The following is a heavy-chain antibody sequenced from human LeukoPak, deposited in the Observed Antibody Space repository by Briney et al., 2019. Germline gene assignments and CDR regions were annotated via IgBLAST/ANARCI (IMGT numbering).Heavy chain of an antibody. CDR3: ARSSPGSPGYSSSYIDY. V-gene: IGHV4-34*01. J-gene: IGHJ4*02. CDR2: INHSGST. D-gene: IGHD6-13*01. Sequence: SETLSLTCAVYGGSFSGYYWSWIRQPPGKGLEWIGEINHSGSTNYNPSLKSRVTISVDTSKNQFSLKLSSVTAADTAVYYCARSSPGSPGYSSSYIDYWGQGTLVTVSS. CDR1: GGSFSGYY.